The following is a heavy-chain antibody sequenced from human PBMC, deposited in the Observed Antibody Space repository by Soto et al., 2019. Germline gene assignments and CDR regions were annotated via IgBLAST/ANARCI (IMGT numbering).Heavy chain of an antibody. V-gene: IGHV3-48*03. J-gene: IGHJ4*02. D-gene: IGHD3-10*01. CDR2: ISSSGSTI. CDR3: ARETYYYGSGITTHFDY. Sequence: EVQPVESGGGLVQPGGSLRLSCAASGFTFSSYEMNWVRQAPGKGLEWVSYISSSGSTIYYADSVKGRFTISRDNAKNSLYLQMNSLRAEDTAVYYCARETYYYGSGITTHFDYWGQGTLVTVSS. CDR1: GFTFSSYE.